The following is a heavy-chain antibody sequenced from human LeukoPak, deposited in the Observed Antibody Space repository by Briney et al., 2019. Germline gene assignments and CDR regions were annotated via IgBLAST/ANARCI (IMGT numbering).Heavy chain of an antibody. Sequence: SETLSLTCAVYGGSFSGYYWSWIRQPPGEGLEWIGEINHSGSTNYNPSLKSRVTISVDTSKNQFSLKLSSVTAADTAVYYCARHPEGWETQFDYWGQGTLVTVSS. CDR1: GGSFSGYY. V-gene: IGHV4-34*01. CDR2: INHSGST. J-gene: IGHJ4*02. D-gene: IGHD1-26*01. CDR3: ARHPEGWETQFDY.